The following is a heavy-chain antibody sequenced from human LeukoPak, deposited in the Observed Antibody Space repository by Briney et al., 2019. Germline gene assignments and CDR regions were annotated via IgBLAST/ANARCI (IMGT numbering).Heavy chain of an antibody. CDR1: GFTFSSSA. Sequence: GGSLTLSCAVSGFTFSSSAMHWVRQAPGKGLEGGAVISYDGSNKYYADSVKCRFTISKDNSKNTLYLQMNSLRAEDTAVDYCARELLGLLQVPGAFDIWGQGTMVTVSS. J-gene: IGHJ3*02. CDR3: ARELLGLLQVPGAFDI. CDR2: ISYDGSNK. V-gene: IGHV3-30-3*01. D-gene: IGHD5-24*01.